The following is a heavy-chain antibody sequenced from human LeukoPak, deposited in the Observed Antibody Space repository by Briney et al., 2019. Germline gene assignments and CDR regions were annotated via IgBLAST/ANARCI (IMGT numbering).Heavy chain of an antibody. CDR2: IYYSGSA. Sequence: SETLSLTCTVSGGSISSGGYYWSWIRQHPGKGLEWIGYIYYSGSAYYNPSLKSRVTISVDTSENQFSLKLSSVTAADTAVYYCAKTYYDILTGYRPFDYWGQGTLVTVSS. CDR3: AKTYYDILTGYRPFDY. D-gene: IGHD3-9*01. CDR1: GGSISSGGYY. J-gene: IGHJ4*02. V-gene: IGHV4-31*03.